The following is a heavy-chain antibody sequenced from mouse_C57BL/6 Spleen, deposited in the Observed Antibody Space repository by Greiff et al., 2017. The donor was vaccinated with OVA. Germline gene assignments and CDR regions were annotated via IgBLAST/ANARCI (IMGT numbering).Heavy chain of an antibody. CDR1: GYTFTSYG. CDR2: IYPRSGNT. J-gene: IGHJ4*01. CDR3: AREGEYDYDGDYYAMDY. Sequence: VQLQQSGAELARPGASVKLSCKASGYTFTSYGISWVKQGTGQGLEWIGEIYPRSGNTYYNEKFKGKATLTADKSSSTAYMELRRLTSEDSAVYFCAREGEYDYDGDYYAMDYWGKGTSGTVSS. V-gene: IGHV1-81*01. D-gene: IGHD2-4*01.